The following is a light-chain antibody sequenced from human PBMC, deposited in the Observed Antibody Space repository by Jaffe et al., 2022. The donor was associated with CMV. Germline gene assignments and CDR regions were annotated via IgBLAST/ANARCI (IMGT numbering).Light chain of an antibody. Sequence: DVVMTQSPLSLPVTLGQPASISCKSSESLKHSDGNTYLTWFQQRPGQSPRRLIQMVFKRDSGVPDRFSGSGSGTDFTLEISRVEAEDVGVYYCMQGIQWPRTFGPGTRVEIK. V-gene: IGKV2-30*02. CDR1: ESLKHSDGNTY. J-gene: IGKJ1*01. CDR2: MVF. CDR3: MQGIQWPRT.